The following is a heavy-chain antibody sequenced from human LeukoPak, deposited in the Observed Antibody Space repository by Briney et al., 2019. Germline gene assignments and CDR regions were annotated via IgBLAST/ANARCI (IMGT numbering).Heavy chain of an antibody. CDR3: ARNSEGRYFDWRYYYYYYMDV. V-gene: IGHV4-59*01. CDR2: IYYSGST. J-gene: IGHJ6*03. Sequence: SETLSLTCTVFGGSISSCYWSWIRQPPGKGLEWIGYIYYSGSTNYNPSLKSRVTISVDTSKNQFSLKLSSVTAADTAVYYCARNSEGRYFDWRYYYYYYMDVWGKGTTVTISS. D-gene: IGHD3-9*01. CDR1: GGSISSCY.